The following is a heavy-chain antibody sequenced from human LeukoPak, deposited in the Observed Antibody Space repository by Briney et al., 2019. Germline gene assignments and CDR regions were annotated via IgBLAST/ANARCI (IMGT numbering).Heavy chain of an antibody. CDR1: GFTFSSYA. Sequence: GGSLRLSCAASGFTFSSYAMHWVRQAPGKGLEYVSAISSNGGSTYYANSVKGRFTISRDNSKNTLYLQMNSLRAEDTAVYYCAKSMRDSSSYYDDDAFDIWGQGTMVTVSS. CDR2: ISSNGGST. D-gene: IGHD6-13*01. CDR3: AKSMRDSSSYYDDDAFDI. V-gene: IGHV3-64*01. J-gene: IGHJ3*02.